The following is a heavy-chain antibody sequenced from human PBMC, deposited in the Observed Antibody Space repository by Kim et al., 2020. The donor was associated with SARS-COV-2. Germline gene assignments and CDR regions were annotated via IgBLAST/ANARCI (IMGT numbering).Heavy chain of an antibody. V-gene: IGHV3-30*04. Sequence: GGSLRLSCAASGFTFSSYAMHWVRQAPGKGLEWVAVISYDGSNKYYADSVKGRFTISRGNSKNTLYLQMNSLRAEDTAVYYCARGALGWELGYWGQGTLV. J-gene: IGHJ4*02. CDR3: ARGALGWELGY. D-gene: IGHD1-26*01. CDR2: ISYDGSNK. CDR1: GFTFSSYA.